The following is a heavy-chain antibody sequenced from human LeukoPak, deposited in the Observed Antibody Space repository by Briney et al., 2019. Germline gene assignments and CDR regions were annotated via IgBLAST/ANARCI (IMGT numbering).Heavy chain of an antibody. CDR1: GASVSSASY. CDR3: ARSTYYYDSSGYYHEDFDY. D-gene: IGHD3-22*01. CDR2: IYHSGST. Sequence: SETLPLTCTVSGASVSSASYWTWIRQPPGKGLEWIGYIYHSGSTYYNPSLKSRVTISVDRSKNQFSLKLSSVTAADTAVYYCARSTYYYDSSGYYHEDFDYWGQGTLVTVSS. V-gene: IGHV4-30-2*01. J-gene: IGHJ4*02.